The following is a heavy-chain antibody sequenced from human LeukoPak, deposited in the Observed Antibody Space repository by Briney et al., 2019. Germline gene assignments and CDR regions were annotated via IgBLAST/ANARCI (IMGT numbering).Heavy chain of an antibody. CDR1: GFSFDDYG. CDR2: INWNGGST. CDR3: ARDRYGSGDYAFDI. Sequence: GGSLRLSCAASGFSFDDYGMSWVRQAPGKGLEWVSGINWNGGSTGYADSVKGRFTIPRDNAKNSLYLQMNSLRDEDTALYYCARDRYGSGDYAFDIWGQGTMVTVSS. V-gene: IGHV3-20*04. D-gene: IGHD3-10*01. J-gene: IGHJ3*02.